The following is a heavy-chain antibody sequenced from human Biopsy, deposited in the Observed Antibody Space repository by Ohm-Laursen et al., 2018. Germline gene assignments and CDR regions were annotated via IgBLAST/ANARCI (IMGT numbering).Heavy chain of an antibody. D-gene: IGHD3-9*01. J-gene: IGHJ5*02. V-gene: IGHV4-38-2*02. Sequence: SDTLSLTCSVSGFSIGSGYYWGWIRQPPGKGLEWIGSVYDSGKSYYKPSIKSRVTISVDVPKNQFSLKLSSVTAADTAVYYCARDRFDLLTPNWFDPWGQGTLVTVSS. CDR1: GFSIGSGYY. CDR2: VYDSGKS. CDR3: ARDRFDLLTPNWFDP.